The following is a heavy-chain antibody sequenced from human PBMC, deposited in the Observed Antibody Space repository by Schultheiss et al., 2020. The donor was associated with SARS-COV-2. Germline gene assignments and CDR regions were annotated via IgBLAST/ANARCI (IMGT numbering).Heavy chain of an antibody. Sequence: GGSLRLSCAASGFTFDDYDMSWVRQAPGKGLEWVSGINWNGGSTGYADSVKGRFTISRDNAKNSLYLQMNSLRAEDTALYYCARAGYCSSTSCDHYYYYYMDVWGKGTTVTVSS. D-gene: IGHD2-2*01. CDR2: INWNGGST. CDR1: GFTFDDYD. J-gene: IGHJ6*03. CDR3: ARAGYCSSTSCDHYYYYYMDV. V-gene: IGHV3-20*04.